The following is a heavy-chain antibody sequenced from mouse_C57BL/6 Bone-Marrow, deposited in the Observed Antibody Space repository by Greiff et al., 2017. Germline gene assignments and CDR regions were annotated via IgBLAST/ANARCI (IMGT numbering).Heavy chain of an antibody. V-gene: IGHV1-54*01. CDR1: GYAFTNYL. D-gene: IGHD1-1*01. CDR2: INPGSGGT. CDR3: ARRGVDYWYFDV. J-gene: IGHJ1*03. Sequence: QVQLQQSGAELVRPGTSVKVSCKASGYAFTNYLIEWVKQRPGQGLEWIGVINPGSGGTNYNEKFKGKATLTADKSSSTAYMQLSSLTSEDSAVYFCARRGVDYWYFDVWGTGTTVTVSS.